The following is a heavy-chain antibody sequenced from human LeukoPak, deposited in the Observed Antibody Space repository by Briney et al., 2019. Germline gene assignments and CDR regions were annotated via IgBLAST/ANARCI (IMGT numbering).Heavy chain of an antibody. Sequence: GGSLRLSCAASGFTVTTNYMSWVRQAPGKGLEWVSVIYSGGSTYYADSVKGRFTISRHNSKNTLYLQMDSLRDEDTAVYYCARGDFWSGYYTGLYWGQGTLVTVSS. CDR1: GFTVTTNY. CDR2: IYSGGST. D-gene: IGHD3-3*01. V-gene: IGHV3-53*04. CDR3: ARGDFWSGYYTGLY. J-gene: IGHJ4*02.